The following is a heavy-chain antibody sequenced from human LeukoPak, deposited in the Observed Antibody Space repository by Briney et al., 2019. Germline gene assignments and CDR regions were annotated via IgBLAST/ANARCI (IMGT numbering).Heavy chain of an antibody. CDR2: MNPNSGNT. D-gene: IGHD3-22*01. J-gene: IGHJ4*02. CDR3: ARDSSGYLGY. V-gene: IGHV1-8*01. Sequence: ASVKVSCKASGYTFTSYDINWVRQATGQGLEWMGWMNPNSGNTGYAQKFQGRVTMTRDTSTSTVYMELSSLRSEDTAVYYCARDSSGYLGYWGQGTLVTVSS. CDR1: GYTFTSYD.